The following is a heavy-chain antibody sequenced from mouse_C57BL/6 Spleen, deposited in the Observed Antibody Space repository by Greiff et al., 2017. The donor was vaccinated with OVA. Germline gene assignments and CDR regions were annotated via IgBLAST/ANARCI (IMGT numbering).Heavy chain of an antibody. J-gene: IGHJ2*01. D-gene: IGHD4-1*01. Sequence: EVQLQQSGAELVRPGASVKLSCTASGFNIKDAYMHWVKQRPEQGLEWIGWIDPENGDTEYASKFQGKATITADTSSNTAYLQLSSLTSEDTAVYYCTTPTGTGYFDYWGQGTTLTVSS. CDR2: IDPENGDT. CDR1: GFNIKDAY. V-gene: IGHV14-4*01. CDR3: TTPTGTGYFDY.